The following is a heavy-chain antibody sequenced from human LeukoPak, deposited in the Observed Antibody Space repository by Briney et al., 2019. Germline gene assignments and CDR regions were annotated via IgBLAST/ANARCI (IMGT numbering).Heavy chain of an antibody. V-gene: IGHV3-23*01. CDR1: GVTFSLYA. Sequence: GGSLRLSCVASGVTFSLYAMSCGRQAPGKGLEWVSSISDSGGSTYYADSVKGRFTISRYNSQNTLSLQMNSLRAEDTAVYYCTKPGVGAAAGRPLYYFDYWGQGTPVTVSS. CDR2: ISDSGGST. D-gene: IGHD6-13*01. CDR3: TKPGVGAAAGRPLYYFDY. J-gene: IGHJ4*02.